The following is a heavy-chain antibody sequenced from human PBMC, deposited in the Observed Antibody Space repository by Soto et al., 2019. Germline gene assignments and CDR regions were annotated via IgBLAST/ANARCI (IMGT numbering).Heavy chain of an antibody. CDR1: GGSFSGYY. Sequence: PSETLSLTCAVYGGSFSGYYWSWIRQPPGKGLEWIGEINHSGSTNYNPSLKSRVTISVDTSKNQFSLRLSSVTAADTAVYYCARGRSDIVVVVAATPGMDVWGQGTTVTVSS. J-gene: IGHJ6*02. D-gene: IGHD2-15*01. CDR2: INHSGST. V-gene: IGHV4-34*01. CDR3: ARGRSDIVVVVAATPGMDV.